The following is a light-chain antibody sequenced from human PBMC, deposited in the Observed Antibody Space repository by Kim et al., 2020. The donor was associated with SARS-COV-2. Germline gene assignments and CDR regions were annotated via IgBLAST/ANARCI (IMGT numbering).Light chain of an antibody. J-gene: IGKJ4*01. V-gene: IGKV1-5*03. CDR3: QQYNTYPLP. Sequence: DIQMTQSPSTLSASVGDRVTITCRASQSISNWLAWYQQKPGKAPKLLIYKASNLQSGVPSRFSGSGSGTEFSLTISSLQPDDFATYYCQQYNTYPLPFGGGTKVDIK. CDR2: KAS. CDR1: QSISNW.